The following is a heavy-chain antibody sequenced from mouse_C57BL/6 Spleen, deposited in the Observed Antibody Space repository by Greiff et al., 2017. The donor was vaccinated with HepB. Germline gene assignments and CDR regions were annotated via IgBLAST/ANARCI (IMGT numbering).Heavy chain of an antibody. D-gene: IGHD2-4*01. CDR3: ARDLIYYDYDGGKAY. Sequence: VQLKESGPGLVKPSQSLSLTCSVTGYSITSGYYWNWIRQFPGNKLEWMGYISYDGSNNYNPSLKNRISITRDTSKNQFFLKLNSVTTEDTATYYCARDLIYYDYDGGKAYWGQGTLVTVSA. CDR1: GYSITSGYY. V-gene: IGHV3-6*01. J-gene: IGHJ3*01. CDR2: ISYDGSN.